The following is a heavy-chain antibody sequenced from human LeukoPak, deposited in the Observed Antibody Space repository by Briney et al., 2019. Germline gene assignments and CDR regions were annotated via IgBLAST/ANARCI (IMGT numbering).Heavy chain of an antibody. CDR2: IYTSGST. CDR1: GGSLSSGSYY. CDR3: ARGETVPAAIQGAFDI. J-gene: IGHJ3*02. V-gene: IGHV4-61*02. Sequence: SETLSLTCTVSGGSLSSGSYYWSWIRQPAGKGLEWIGRIYTSGSTNYNPSLKSRVTISVDTSKNQFSLKLSSVTAADTAVYYCARGETVPAAIQGAFDIWGQGTMVTVSS. D-gene: IGHD2-2*02.